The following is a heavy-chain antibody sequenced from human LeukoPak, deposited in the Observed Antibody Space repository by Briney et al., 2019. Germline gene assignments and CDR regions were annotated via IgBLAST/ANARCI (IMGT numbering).Heavy chain of an antibody. J-gene: IGHJ3*02. CDR3: ARETQLLSTFDI. D-gene: IGHD1-1*01. CDR1: GGSISGYF. V-gene: IGHV4-59*08. CDR2: IYYTGTT. Sequence: PSETLSLTCTVSGGSISGYFCSWIRQPPGKGLEWIGYIYYTGTTNYYPSLKSRVTMSVGMSKNQFSLKLSSVTAADTAVYYCARETQLLSTFDIWDQGTMVTVSS.